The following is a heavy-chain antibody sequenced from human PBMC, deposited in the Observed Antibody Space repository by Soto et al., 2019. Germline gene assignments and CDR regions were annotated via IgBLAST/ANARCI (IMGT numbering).Heavy chain of an antibody. CDR1: GGTFSSYA. Sequence: QVQLVQSGAEVKKPGSSVKVSCKASGGTFSSYAISWVRQAPGQGLEWMGGIIPIFGTANYAQKFQGRVTITADESTSTAYMELSSLRSEDTPVYYCARVGYNWNYYYYYGMDVWGQGTTVTVSS. CDR3: ARVGYNWNYYYYYGMDV. V-gene: IGHV1-69*12. J-gene: IGHJ6*02. D-gene: IGHD1-20*01. CDR2: IIPIFGTA.